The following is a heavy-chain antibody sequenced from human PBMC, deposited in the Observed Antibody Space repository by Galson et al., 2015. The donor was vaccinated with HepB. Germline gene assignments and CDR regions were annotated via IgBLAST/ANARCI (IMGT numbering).Heavy chain of an antibody. CDR1: GFSFSTYA. D-gene: IGHD1-7*01. CDR3: AKARGTASTHHFDY. V-gene: IGHV3-23*01. J-gene: IGHJ4*02. Sequence: SLRLSCAASGFSFSTYAMGWVRQAPGKGLDWVSLIVGGGDTTYYVDSVKGRFTISRDNSKNTLFLQLNGLRAEDTAVYYCAKARGTASTHHFDYWGQGTLVTVSS. CDR2: IVGGGDTT.